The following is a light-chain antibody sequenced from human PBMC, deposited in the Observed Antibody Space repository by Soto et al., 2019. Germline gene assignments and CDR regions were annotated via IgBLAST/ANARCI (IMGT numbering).Light chain of an antibody. V-gene: IGLV3-1*01. CDR1: KLGDKY. CDR3: QAWDRSMVV. CDR2: QDS. Sequence: SYELTQPPSVSVSPGQTASITCSGDKLGDKYACWYQQKPGQSPVLVIYQDSKRPSGIPERFSGSNSGNTATLTISGTQAREDADYSCQAWDRSMVVFGGGTKLTVL. J-gene: IGLJ2*01.